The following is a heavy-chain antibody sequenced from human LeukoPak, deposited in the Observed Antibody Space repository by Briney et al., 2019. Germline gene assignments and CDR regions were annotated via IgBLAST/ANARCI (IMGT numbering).Heavy chain of an antibody. Sequence: PGGSLRPSCAASGFTFRSYGMSWVRQAPGKGLEWVSTISGSGASTYYADSVKGRFTISRDNSKNTLYLQMNSLRAEDTAVYYCAKEIAAAGYNWGQGTLVTVSS. J-gene: IGHJ4*02. V-gene: IGHV3-23*01. CDR1: GFTFRSYG. CDR3: AKEIAAAGYN. D-gene: IGHD6-13*01. CDR2: ISGSGAST.